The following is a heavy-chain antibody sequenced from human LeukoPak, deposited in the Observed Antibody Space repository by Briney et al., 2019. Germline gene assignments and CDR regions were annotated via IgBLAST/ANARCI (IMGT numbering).Heavy chain of an antibody. CDR1: GYTFTGYY. CDR3: ARDAGDYGDFNWFDP. D-gene: IGHD4-17*01. J-gene: IGHJ5*02. Sequence: ASVKVSCKASGYTFTGYYMHWVRQAPGQGLEWMGWINPNSGGTNYAQKFQGRVTITADKSTSTAYMELSSLRSEDTAVYYCARDAGDYGDFNWFDPWGQGTLVTVSS. V-gene: IGHV1-2*02. CDR2: INPNSGGT.